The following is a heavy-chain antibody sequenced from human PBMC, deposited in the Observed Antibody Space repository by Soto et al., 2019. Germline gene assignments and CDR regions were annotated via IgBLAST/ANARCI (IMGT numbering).Heavy chain of an antibody. Sequence: XSVKVSCKGSGYTFTCYYMHWVRQAPGQGLEWMGWINPNSGGTNYAQKFQGRVTMTRDTSISTAYMELSRLRSDDTAVYYCARGGDIVVVVAAWFDHWGQGHLVTVSS. CDR3: ARGGDIVVVVAAWFDH. V-gene: IGHV1-2*02. J-gene: IGHJ5*02. CDR2: INPNSGGT. D-gene: IGHD2-15*01. CDR1: GYTFTCYY.